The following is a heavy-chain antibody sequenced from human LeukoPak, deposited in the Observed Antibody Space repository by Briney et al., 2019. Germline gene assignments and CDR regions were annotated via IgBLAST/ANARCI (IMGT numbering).Heavy chain of an antibody. CDR2: INHSGST. Sequence: SETLSLTCAVYGGSFSGYYWSWIRQPPGKGLEWIGEINHSGSTNYNPSLKSRVTISVDASKNQFSLKLSSVTAADTAAYYCARGLGYYDDWGQGTLVTVSS. V-gene: IGHV4-34*01. CDR3: ARGLGYYDD. J-gene: IGHJ4*02. CDR1: GGSFSGYY.